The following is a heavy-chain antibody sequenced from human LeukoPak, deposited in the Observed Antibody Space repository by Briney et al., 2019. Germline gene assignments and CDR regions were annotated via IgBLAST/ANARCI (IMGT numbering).Heavy chain of an antibody. D-gene: IGHD2/OR15-2a*01. V-gene: IGHV1-2*02. CDR3: AREYPPPHTSIEY. Sequence: ASVKVSCKASGYTFTDYFMYWVRQAPGQGLEWMGWINPNSGDTDYAQLFQGRVTMTRDPSITTAYMELSSLRSDDTAVYYCAREYPPPHTSIEYWGKGTLVTVSS. J-gene: IGHJ1*01. CDR1: GYTFTDYF. CDR2: INPNSGDT.